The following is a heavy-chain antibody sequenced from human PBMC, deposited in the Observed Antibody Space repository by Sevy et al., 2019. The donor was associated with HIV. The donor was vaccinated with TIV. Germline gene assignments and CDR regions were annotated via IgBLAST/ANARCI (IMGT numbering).Heavy chain of an antibody. CDR3: AGGRYDSSGSFDAFDI. Sequence: GGSLRLSCKPSGFTFISYAMSWVRQAPGKGLEWVSTIYGSSGGTYYADSVKGRFTISRDNSKNTLYLQMNSLRTEDTAVYYCAGGRYDSSGSFDAFDIWGLGTMVTVSS. D-gene: IGHD3-22*01. J-gene: IGHJ3*02. V-gene: IGHV3-23*01. CDR2: IYGSSGGT. CDR1: GFTFISYA.